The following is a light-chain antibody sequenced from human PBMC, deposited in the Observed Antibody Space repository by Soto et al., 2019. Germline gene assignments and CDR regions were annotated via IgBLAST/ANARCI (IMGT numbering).Light chain of an antibody. CDR3: LLSYRGVRV. V-gene: IGLV7-46*01. Sequence: QAVVTQEPSLTVSPGGTVTLTCGSSTGTVTNSHFPYRFQQKSGQAPRTLIFDTDNTQSWTPARFSGSLLGGKAALTLAGAQPEDEADYYCLLSYRGVRVFGGGTKLTVL. CDR2: DTD. J-gene: IGLJ3*02. CDR1: TGTVTNSHF.